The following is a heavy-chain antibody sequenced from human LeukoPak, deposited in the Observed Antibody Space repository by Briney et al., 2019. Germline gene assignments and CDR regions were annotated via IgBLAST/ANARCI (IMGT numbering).Heavy chain of an antibody. CDR2: INHSGST. Sequence: SETLSLTCTVSGGSISSYYWSWIRQPPGKGLEWIGEINHSGSTNYNPSLKSRVTISVDKSKNQFSLKLSSVTAADTAVYYCARVEYYYDSSGRVNWFDPWGQGTLVTVSS. V-gene: IGHV4-34*01. J-gene: IGHJ5*02. CDR1: GGSISSYY. CDR3: ARVEYYYDSSGRVNWFDP. D-gene: IGHD3-22*01.